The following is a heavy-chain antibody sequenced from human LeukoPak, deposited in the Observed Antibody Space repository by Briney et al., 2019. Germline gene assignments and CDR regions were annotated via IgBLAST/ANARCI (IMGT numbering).Heavy chain of an antibody. J-gene: IGHJ4*02. Sequence: ASVKVSRKASGYTFTGYYMHWVRQAPGQGLESMGWINPNSGGTKYAQKFQGRVTMTRDTSISTAYMELSSLRSDDTAVFYCARGSGSTLEQGKKPLDYWGQGTLVTVSS. V-gene: IGHV1-2*02. CDR1: GYTFTGYY. CDR3: ARGSGSTLEQGKKPLDY. D-gene: IGHD3-10*01. CDR2: INPNSGGT.